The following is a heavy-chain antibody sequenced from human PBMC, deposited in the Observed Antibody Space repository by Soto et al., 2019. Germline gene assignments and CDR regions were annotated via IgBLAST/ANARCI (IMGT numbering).Heavy chain of an antibody. J-gene: IGHJ3*02. Sequence: QVQLVQSGAEVKKPGASVKVSCKASGYTFTSYGISWVRQAPGQGLEWMGWISAYNGNTDYAQKLQGRVTMTTDTSTSTAYMELRSLRSDDTAVYYCARTPRYDYGDYVCAFDIWGQGTMVTVSS. CDR3: ARTPRYDYGDYVCAFDI. V-gene: IGHV1-18*01. D-gene: IGHD4-17*01. CDR2: ISAYNGNT. CDR1: GYTFTSYG.